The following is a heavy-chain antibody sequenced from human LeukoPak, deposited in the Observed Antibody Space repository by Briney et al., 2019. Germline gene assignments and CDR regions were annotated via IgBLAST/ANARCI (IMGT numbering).Heavy chain of an antibody. CDR3: ARGATPASIAVAGTSNFDY. V-gene: IGHV1-18*01. CDR1: GYTFTTFG. CDR2: ISAYNGNT. D-gene: IGHD6-19*01. J-gene: IGHJ4*02. Sequence: GASVKVSCKASGYTFTTFGISWVRQAPGQGLEWMGWISAYNGNTNYAQKLQGRVTTTTDTSTSTAYMELRSLTSDDTAVYYCARGATPASIAVAGTSNFDYWGQGTLVTVSS.